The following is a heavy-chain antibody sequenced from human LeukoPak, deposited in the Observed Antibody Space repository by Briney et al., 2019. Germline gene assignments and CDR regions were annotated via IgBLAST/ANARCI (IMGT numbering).Heavy chain of an antibody. V-gene: IGHV4-4*07. D-gene: IGHD4-17*01. Sequence: SETLSLTCTVSGGSISSYYWSWIRQPAGKGLEWIGRIYTSGSTNYNPSLKSRVTMSVDTSKNQFSLKLSSVTAADTAVYYCARDRGYGATRDAFDIWGQGTMVTVSS. CDR2: IYTSGST. CDR3: ARDRGYGATRDAFDI. J-gene: IGHJ3*02. CDR1: GGSISSYY.